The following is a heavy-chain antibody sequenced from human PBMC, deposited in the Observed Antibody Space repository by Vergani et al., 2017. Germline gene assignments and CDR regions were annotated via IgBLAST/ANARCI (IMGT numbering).Heavy chain of an antibody. CDR3: ARLLHGYDYPGGMDV. CDR2: IYNSGNG. D-gene: IGHD5-12*01. Sequence: QMQLQESGPGLVKASETLSLTCTVSGDSIISRSYYWGWIRQPPGKGLEWIGSIYNSGNGDSSSSLKSRVTISADTSKNQFSLRLTSVTAADTAVYYCARLLHGYDYPGGMDVWGQGTTVTVSS. J-gene: IGHJ6*02. V-gene: IGHV4-39*01. CDR1: GDSIISRSYY.